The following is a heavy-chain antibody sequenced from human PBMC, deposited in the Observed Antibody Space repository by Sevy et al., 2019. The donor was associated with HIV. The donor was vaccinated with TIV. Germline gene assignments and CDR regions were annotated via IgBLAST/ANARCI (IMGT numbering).Heavy chain of an antibody. D-gene: IGHD6-19*01. CDR2: ILFDGSDK. Sequence: GGSLRLSCAASGFSFSTHAMHWVRQAPGKGLEWVAVILFDGSDKYYTDSVKGRFTISRDDSKNTLLLQVRSLRAEDTAVYYCARDERYSTVWYPGYWGQGTLVTVSS. CDR1: GFSFSTHA. J-gene: IGHJ4*02. V-gene: IGHV3-33*08. CDR3: ARDERYSTVWYPGY.